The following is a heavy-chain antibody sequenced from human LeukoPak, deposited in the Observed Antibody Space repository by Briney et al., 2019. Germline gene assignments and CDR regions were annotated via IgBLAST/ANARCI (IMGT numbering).Heavy chain of an antibody. V-gene: IGHV4-39*01. CDR3: ARRDPVAVCAFDI. J-gene: IGHJ3*02. CDR2: IYYSGGRT. Sequence: PSETLSLTCTVSGGSITSSGYYWGWIRQPPGKGPEWIATIYYSGGRTYYNPSLKSLVTISLDTSKNQFSLTVALVTAADTAVYHCARRDPVAVCAFDIWGQGTMVTVSS. CDR1: GGSITSSGYY. D-gene: IGHD2-21*01.